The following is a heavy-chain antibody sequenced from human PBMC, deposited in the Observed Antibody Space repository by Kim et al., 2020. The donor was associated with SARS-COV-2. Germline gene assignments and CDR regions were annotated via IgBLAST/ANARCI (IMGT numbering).Heavy chain of an antibody. Sequence: GQGRSTIARDNAKNPLYLQMSSLRAEDTAVYYCARGDYYDSSGYYHPLGYWGQGTLVTVSS. J-gene: IGHJ4*02. V-gene: IGHV3-74*01. D-gene: IGHD3-22*01. CDR3: ARGDYYDSSGYYHPLGY.